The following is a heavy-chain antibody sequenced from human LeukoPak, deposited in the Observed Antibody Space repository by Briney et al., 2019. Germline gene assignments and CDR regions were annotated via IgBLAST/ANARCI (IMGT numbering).Heavy chain of an antibody. J-gene: IGHJ2*01. CDR3: ARGVGPPAYCGGDCFSGYFDL. V-gene: IGHV1-46*03. D-gene: IGHD2-21*01. CDR1: GYTFTSYY. Sequence: ASVKVSCKASGYTFTSYYMHWVRQAPGQGLEWMGIINPGGGSTSYAQKFQGRVTMTRDTSTSTVYMELSSLRSEDTAVYYCARGVGPPAYCGGDCFSGYFDLWGRGTLVTVSS. CDR2: INPGGGST.